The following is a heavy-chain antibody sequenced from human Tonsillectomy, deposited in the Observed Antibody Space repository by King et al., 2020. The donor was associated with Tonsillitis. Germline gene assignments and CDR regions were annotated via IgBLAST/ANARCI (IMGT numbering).Heavy chain of an antibody. CDR2: IWYDGSNK. V-gene: IGHV3-33*01. CDR1: GFTFSSYG. CDR3: ARAYIVVVTGLYSYYGMDV. J-gene: IGHJ6*02. D-gene: IGHD2-21*02. Sequence: VQLVESGGGVVQPGRSLRLSCAASGFTFSSYGMHWVRQAPGKGLEWVAVIWYDGSNKYYADSVKGRFTISRDNSKNTLYLQMNSLRAEDSAVYYCARAYIVVVTGLYSYYGMDVWGQGTTVTVSS.